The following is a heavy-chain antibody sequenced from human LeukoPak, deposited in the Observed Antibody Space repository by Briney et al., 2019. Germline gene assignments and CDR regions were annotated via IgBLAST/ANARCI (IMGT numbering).Heavy chain of an antibody. J-gene: IGHJ4*02. V-gene: IGHV3-48*01. Sequence: QPGGSLRLSCAASGFTFSSYSMNWVRQAPGKGLEWVSYISSSSSTIYYADSVKGRFTISRDNAKNSLYLQMNSLRAEDTAVYYCARDSTVRGVIPFDYWGQGTLVTVSS. CDR1: GFTFSSYS. D-gene: IGHD3-10*01. CDR2: ISSSSSTI. CDR3: ARDSTVRGVIPFDY.